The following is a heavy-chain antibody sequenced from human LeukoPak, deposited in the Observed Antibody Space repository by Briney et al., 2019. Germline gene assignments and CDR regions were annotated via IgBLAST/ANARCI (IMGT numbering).Heavy chain of an antibody. CDR2: ISGSGGST. D-gene: IGHD3-22*01. V-gene: IGHV3-23*01. CDR1: GFTFSSYA. CDR3: ARDRGSSGYYRGYYYGMDV. Sequence: QTGGSLRLSCAASGFTFSSYAMSWVRQAPGKGLEWVSAISGSGGSTYYADSVKGRLTISRDNSKNTLYLQMNSPRAEDTAVYYCARDRGSSGYYRGYYYGMDVWGQGTTVTVSS. J-gene: IGHJ6*02.